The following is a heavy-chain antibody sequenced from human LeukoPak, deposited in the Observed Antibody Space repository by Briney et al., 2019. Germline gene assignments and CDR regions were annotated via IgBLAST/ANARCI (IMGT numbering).Heavy chain of an antibody. D-gene: IGHD4-17*01. V-gene: IGHV1-24*01. CDR3: ARDWGDDYGDYFDY. Sequence: GASVKVSCKVSGYTLTELSMHWVRQAPGKGLEWMGGFDPEDGETIYAQKFQGRVTMTEDTSTDTAYMELSSLRSDDTAVYYCARDWGDDYGDYFDYWGQGTLVTVSS. J-gene: IGHJ4*02. CDR1: GYTLTELS. CDR2: FDPEDGET.